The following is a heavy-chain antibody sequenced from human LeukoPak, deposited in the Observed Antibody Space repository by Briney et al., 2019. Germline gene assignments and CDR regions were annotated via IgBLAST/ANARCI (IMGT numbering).Heavy chain of an antibody. V-gene: IGHV4-59*01. CDR3: ARGGSGSYYLRGGFDY. D-gene: IGHD1-26*01. Sequence: SETLPLTCTVSGGSISSYYWSWIRQPPGKGLEWIGYIYYSGSTNYNPSLKSRVTISVDTSKNQFSLKLSSVTAADTAVYYCARGGSGSYYLRGGFDYWGQGTLVTVSS. CDR1: GGSISSYY. J-gene: IGHJ4*02. CDR2: IYYSGST.